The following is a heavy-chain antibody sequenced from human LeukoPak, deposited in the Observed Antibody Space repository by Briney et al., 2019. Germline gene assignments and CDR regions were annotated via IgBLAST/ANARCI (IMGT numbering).Heavy chain of an antibody. J-gene: IGHJ4*02. Sequence: PGGSLRLSCAASGFTFSSYAMSWVRQAPGKGLEWVSAISGSGGSTYYADSVKGRFTISRDNAKNSLYLQMNSLRAEDTAVYYCARGRIVGATMFDYWGQGTLVTVSS. CDR1: GFTFSSYA. V-gene: IGHV3-23*01. CDR3: ARGRIVGATMFDY. CDR2: ISGSGGST. D-gene: IGHD1-26*01.